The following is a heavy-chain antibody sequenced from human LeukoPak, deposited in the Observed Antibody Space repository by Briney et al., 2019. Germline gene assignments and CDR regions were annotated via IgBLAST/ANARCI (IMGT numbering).Heavy chain of an antibody. D-gene: IGHD6-19*01. CDR2: ISAYNGNT. CDR1: GYTFTSYG. CDR3: ARDVTRVAVAVLGY. V-gene: IGHV1-18*04. J-gene: IGHJ4*02. Sequence: ASVKVSCKASGYTFTSYGISWVRQAPGQGLEWMGWISAYNGNTNYAQKLQGRVTMTTDTSTSTAYVELRSLRSDDTAVYYCARDVTRVAVAVLGYWGQGTLVTVSS.